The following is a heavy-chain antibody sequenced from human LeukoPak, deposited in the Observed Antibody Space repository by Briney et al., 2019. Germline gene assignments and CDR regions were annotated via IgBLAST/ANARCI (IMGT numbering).Heavy chain of an antibody. D-gene: IGHD1-26*01. CDR3: AKDVGKWESLHFFDY. V-gene: IGHV3-23*01. CDR2: ISGSGAST. CDR1: GFTVSSNH. Sequence: PGGSLRLSCAASGFTVSSNHMSWVRQAPGKGLEWISGISGSGASTYYADSVTGRFTISRDNSRNTLYLRMNSLRGDDTAVYYRAKDVGKWESLHFFDYWGQGTLVTVSS. J-gene: IGHJ4*02.